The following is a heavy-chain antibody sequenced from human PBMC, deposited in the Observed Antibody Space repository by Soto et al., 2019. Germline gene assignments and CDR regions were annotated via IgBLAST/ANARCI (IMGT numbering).Heavy chain of an antibody. CDR3: ARNTGVVVPAAKGNYYYYYMDV. V-gene: IGHV1-69*02. CDR1: GGTFSSYT. CDR2: IIPILGIA. Sequence: ASVKVSCKASGGTFSSYTISWVRQAPGQGLEWMGRIIPILGIANYAQKFQGRVTITADKSTSTAYMELSSLRSEDTAVYYCARNTGVVVPAAKGNYYYYYMDVWGKGTTVTVSS. D-gene: IGHD2-2*01. J-gene: IGHJ6*03.